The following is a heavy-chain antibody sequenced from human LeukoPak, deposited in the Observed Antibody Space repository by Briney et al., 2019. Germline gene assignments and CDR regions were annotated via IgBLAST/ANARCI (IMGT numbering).Heavy chain of an antibody. D-gene: IGHD1-14*01. J-gene: IGHJ4*02. CDR3: AKGKVNHLGGLDY. CDR1: YA. Sequence: YAMSWVRQAPXXGLEWXSTVSETGDGTYYADSVKGRFIISRDNSKNTFYLQMDSLRADDTAMYYCAKGKVNHLGGLDYWGQGTLVTVSS. CDR2: VSETGDGT. V-gene: IGHV3-23*01.